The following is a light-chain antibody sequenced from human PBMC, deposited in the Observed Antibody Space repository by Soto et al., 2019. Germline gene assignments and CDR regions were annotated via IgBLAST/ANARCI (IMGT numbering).Light chain of an antibody. Sequence: DIVMTQSPLSLPVTPGEPASISCRSSQSLLHSNGYNYLDWYLQKPGQSPQLLIYLGSNRASGVPDRFSGSGSGKDFTLKISIVEAEDVGVYYCMQALQTPFTFGPGTKVDIK. CDR3: MQALQTPFT. CDR1: QSLLHSNGYNY. CDR2: LGS. V-gene: IGKV2-28*01. J-gene: IGKJ3*01.